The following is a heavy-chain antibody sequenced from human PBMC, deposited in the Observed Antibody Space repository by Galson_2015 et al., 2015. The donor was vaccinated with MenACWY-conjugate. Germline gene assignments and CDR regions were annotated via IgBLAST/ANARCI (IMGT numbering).Heavy chain of an antibody. CDR1: GGSISSSNW. V-gene: IGHV4-4*02. D-gene: IGHD3-22*01. J-gene: IGHJ4*02. CDR3: ARTEYYYDSSGYYPRVFDY. CDR2: IYHSGST. Sequence: ETLSLTCAVSGGSISSSNWWSWVRQPPGKGLEWIGEIYHSGSTNYNPSLKSRVTTSVDKSKNQFSLKLSSVTAADTAVYYCARTEYYYDSSGYYPRVFDYWGQGTLVTVSS.